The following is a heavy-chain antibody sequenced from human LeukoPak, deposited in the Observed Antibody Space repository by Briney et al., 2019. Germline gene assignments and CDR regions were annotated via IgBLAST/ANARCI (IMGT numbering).Heavy chain of an antibody. D-gene: IGHD5-24*01. V-gene: IGHV4-4*07. Sequence: PSETLSLTCTVFGDSISSYYWSWVRQPAGKGLEWIGRIHTSGSTNYNPSLRSRVTMSLATSKNQFSLKLSSVTAADTAVYYCGGSRDGYIDYWGQGTLVTVSS. CDR2: IHTSGST. J-gene: IGHJ4*02. CDR3: GGSRDGYIDY. CDR1: GDSISSYY.